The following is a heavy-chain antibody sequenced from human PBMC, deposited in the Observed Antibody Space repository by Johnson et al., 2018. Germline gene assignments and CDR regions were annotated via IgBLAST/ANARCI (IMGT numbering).Heavy chain of an antibody. CDR3: AKSVYYYDSSGYLGAFDI. CDR1: GFTFDDFA. CDR2: ISWNRGSI. V-gene: IGHV3-9*01. J-gene: IGHJ3*02. D-gene: IGHD3-22*01. Sequence: VQLVESGGGLVQPGRSLRLSCAASGFTFDDFAMHWVRQAPGKGLEWVSGISWNRGSIGYADSVKGRFTISRDNAKNSLSLQMNSLRPEDTALYYCAKSVYYYDSSGYLGAFDIWGQGTMVTVSS.